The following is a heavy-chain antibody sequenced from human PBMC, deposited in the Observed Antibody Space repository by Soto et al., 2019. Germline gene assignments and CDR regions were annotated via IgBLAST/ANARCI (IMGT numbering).Heavy chain of an antibody. V-gene: IGHV1-24*01. CDR2: FDPEDGET. Sequence: ASVKVSCKVSGYTLTELSMHWVRLAPGKGLEWMGGFDPEDGETIYAQKFQGRVTMTEDTSTDTAYMELSSLRSEDTAVYYCATSGIAAAGRFENWFDPWGQGTLVTVSS. CDR3: ATSGIAAAGRFENWFDP. J-gene: IGHJ5*02. CDR1: GYTLTELS. D-gene: IGHD6-13*01.